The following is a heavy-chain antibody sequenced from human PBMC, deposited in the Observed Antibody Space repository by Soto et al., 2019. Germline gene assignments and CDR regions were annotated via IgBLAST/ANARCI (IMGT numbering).Heavy chain of an antibody. J-gene: IGHJ5*02. CDR1: GGSISSYY. Sequence: SETLSLTCTVSGGSISSYYWSWIRQPPGKGLEWIGYIYYSGSTNYNPSLKSRVTISVDTSKNQFSLKLSSVTAADTAVYYCARFVTGAYAFWFDPWGKGTRVTVPS. CDR3: ARFVTGAYAFWFDP. CDR2: IYYSGST. D-gene: IGHD5-12*01. V-gene: IGHV4-59*01.